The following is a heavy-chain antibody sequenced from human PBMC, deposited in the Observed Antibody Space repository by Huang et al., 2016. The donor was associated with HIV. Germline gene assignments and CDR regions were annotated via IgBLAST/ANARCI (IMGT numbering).Heavy chain of an antibody. J-gene: IGHJ6*03. CDR2: IYWDDDK. Sequence: HITLKESGPTVIKPTPTLPLPFRFSGFSLNHKGVGVGWIRQPPGKALEWLVLIYWDDDKRCTTSLKNRITITKDTSKNQVVFTRTNLDPMDTGTYYCAHIGRMGNYYMDVWGNGTTVTVS. CDR1: GFSLNHKGVG. D-gene: IGHD7-27*01. CDR3: AHIGRMGNYYMDV. V-gene: IGHV2-5*02.